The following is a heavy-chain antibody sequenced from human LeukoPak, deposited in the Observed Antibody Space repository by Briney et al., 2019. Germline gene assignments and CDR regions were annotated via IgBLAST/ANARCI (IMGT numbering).Heavy chain of an antibody. CDR2: IYTNGST. CDR1: GGSISSYY. Sequence: SETLSLTCTVSGGSISSYYWSWIRQPAGKGLEWIGRIYTNGSTNQNPSLRSRITMSVDTSKNQVSLKLSSVTAADTAVYYCARGRVYFDYWGQGTLVTVSS. J-gene: IGHJ4*02. V-gene: IGHV4-4*07. CDR3: ARGRVYFDY.